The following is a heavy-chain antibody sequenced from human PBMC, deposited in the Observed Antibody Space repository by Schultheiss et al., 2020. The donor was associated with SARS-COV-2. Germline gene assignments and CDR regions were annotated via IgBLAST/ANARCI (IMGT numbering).Heavy chain of an antibody. CDR1: GFTFSSYA. V-gene: IGHV3-7*03. D-gene: IGHD1-1*01. Sequence: GGSLRLSCAASGFTFSSYAMHWVRQAPGKGLEWVANIKQDGSEKYYVDSVKGRFTISRDNAKNSLYLQMNSLRAEDTALYYCAKLPNWNDGDAFDIWGQGTMVTVSS. CDR3: AKLPNWNDGDAFDI. J-gene: IGHJ3*02. CDR2: IKQDGSEK.